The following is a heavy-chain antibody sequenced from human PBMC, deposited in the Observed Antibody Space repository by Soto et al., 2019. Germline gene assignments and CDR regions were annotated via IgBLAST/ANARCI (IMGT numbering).Heavy chain of an antibody. CDR1: GFTFSSYA. D-gene: IGHD3-22*01. J-gene: IGHJ4*02. CDR3: AKDASSGYYWGFGYFDY. Sequence: GESLKISCAASGFTFSSYAMSWVRQAPGKGLEWVSAISGSGGSTYYADSVKGRFTISRDNSKNTLYLQMNSLRAEDTAVYYCAKDASSGYYWGFGYFDYWGQGTLVTVSS. CDR2: ISGSGGST. V-gene: IGHV3-23*01.